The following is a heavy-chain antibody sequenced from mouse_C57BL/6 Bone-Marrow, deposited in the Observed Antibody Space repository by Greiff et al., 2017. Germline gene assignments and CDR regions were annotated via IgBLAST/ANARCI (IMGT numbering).Heavy chain of an antibody. CDR3: ARGTYGSSYGDWYFDV. V-gene: IGHV15-2*01. J-gene: IGHJ1*03. D-gene: IGHD1-1*01. CDR1: DSDVFPTAY. Sequence: VQLQESGSELRSPGPSVKLSCKDSDSDVFPTAYMSWVRQKPGHGFEWIGGILPSIGRTIYGEKFEDKAISDADTLSNTAYLELNSLTSEDSAIYYCARGTYGSSYGDWYFDVWGTGTTVTVSS. CDR2: ILPSIGRT.